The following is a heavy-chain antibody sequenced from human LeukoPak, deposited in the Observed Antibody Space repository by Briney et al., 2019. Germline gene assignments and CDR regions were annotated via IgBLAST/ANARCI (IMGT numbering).Heavy chain of an antibody. CDR1: GGSFSGYD. CDR2: INHSGST. Sequence: KSSETLSLTCAVYGGSFSGYDWSWIRQPPGKGLEWIGEINHSGSTNYNPSLKSRVTISVDTSKNQFSLKLRSVTAADTAVYYCARDPGDYAAYNYMDVWGKGTTVTVSS. V-gene: IGHV4-34*01. J-gene: IGHJ6*03. D-gene: IGHD4-17*01. CDR3: ARDPGDYAAYNYMDV.